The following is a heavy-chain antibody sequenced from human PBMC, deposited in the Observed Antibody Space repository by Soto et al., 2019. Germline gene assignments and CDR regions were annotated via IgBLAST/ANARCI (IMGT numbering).Heavy chain of an antibody. D-gene: IGHD3-22*01. CDR3: ARGGQYYDSKIDY. Sequence: QVQLQESGPGLVKPSETLSLTCTVSGGSISSYYWSWIRQPPGKGLEWIGYIYYSGSTNYNPSLKSRVTISVDTSKNQFSLKLSSVTAADTAVYYCARGGQYYDSKIDYWGQGTLVTVSS. J-gene: IGHJ4*02. CDR2: IYYSGST. V-gene: IGHV4-59*01. CDR1: GGSISSYY.